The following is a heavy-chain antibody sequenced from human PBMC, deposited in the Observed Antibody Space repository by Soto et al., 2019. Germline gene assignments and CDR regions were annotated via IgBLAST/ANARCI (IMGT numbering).Heavy chain of an antibody. CDR1: GFSFSIYS. CDR3: AKDRGGSGAFDI. Sequence: EGQLVEFGGGLVKPGGSLRLSCAASGFSFSIYSYNWVRQAPGKGLEWLSYISPAGSSIYYADSVKGRFTISRDSARGSVYLQMNSLRAEDTAVYYCAKDRGGSGAFDIWGQGTMVTVSS. CDR2: ISPAGSSI. V-gene: IGHV3-48*01. D-gene: IGHD3-10*01. J-gene: IGHJ3*02.